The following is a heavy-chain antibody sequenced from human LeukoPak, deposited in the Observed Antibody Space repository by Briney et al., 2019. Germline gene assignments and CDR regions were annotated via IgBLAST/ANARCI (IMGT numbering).Heavy chain of an antibody. Sequence: SETLSLTCTVSGGSISSYYWSWIRQPAGKGLEWIGRIYTSGSTNYNPSLKSRVTMSVDTSKNQFSLKLSSVTAADTAVYYCARDLVGFMIPDAFDIWGQGTMVTVSS. V-gene: IGHV4-4*07. CDR3: ARDLVGFMIPDAFDI. CDR1: GGSISSYY. D-gene: IGHD2-8*02. CDR2: IYTSGST. J-gene: IGHJ3*02.